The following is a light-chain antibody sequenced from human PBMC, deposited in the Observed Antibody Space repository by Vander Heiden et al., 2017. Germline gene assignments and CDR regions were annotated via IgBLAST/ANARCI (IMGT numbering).Light chain of an antibody. CDR2: DAS. CDR1: QSISGW. CDR3: QQYNSYPYS. V-gene: IGKV1-5*01. Sequence: DIQMTQPPSTLSASVGDRVTITCRASQSISGWLAWYQQKPGEAPKLLIYDASSLQSGVPSRFSGSGSGTEFTLTISSLQPDDFATYFCQQYNSYPYSFGQGTKLEIK. J-gene: IGKJ2*01.